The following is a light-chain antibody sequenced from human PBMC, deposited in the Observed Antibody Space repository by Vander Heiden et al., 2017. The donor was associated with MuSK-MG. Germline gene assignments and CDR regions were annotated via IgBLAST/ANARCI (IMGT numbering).Light chain of an antibody. CDR3: SSYAGSNNFWV. V-gene: IGLV2-8*01. J-gene: IGLJ1*01. CDR1: SSDVGGYNY. CDR2: EVS. Sequence: QSALTQPPSASGSPGQSVTISCTGTSSDVGGYNYVSWYQHHPGKAPKLMIYEVSKRPSGVPDRFSGSKSGNTASLTVSGLQAEDEADYYCSSYAGSNNFWVFGTGTKVTVL.